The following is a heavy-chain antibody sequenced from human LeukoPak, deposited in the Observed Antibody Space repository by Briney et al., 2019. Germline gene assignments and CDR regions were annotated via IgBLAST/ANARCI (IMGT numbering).Heavy chain of an antibody. CDR1: GYTFSKYD. CDR3: AREVSRNDGTLDF. J-gene: IGHJ4*02. V-gene: IGHV1-8*03. CDR2: VNPRGNA. Sequence: ASVKVSCKASGYTFSKYDINWVRQTTGLGLEWMGWVNPRGNAAYAQKFQGRVIFTRTASISTAYMELNSLTSDDTGVYYCAREVSRNDGTLDFWGQGTLVTVSS. D-gene: IGHD1-1*01.